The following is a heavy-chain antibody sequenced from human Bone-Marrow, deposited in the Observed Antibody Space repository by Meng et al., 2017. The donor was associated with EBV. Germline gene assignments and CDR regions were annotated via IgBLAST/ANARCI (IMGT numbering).Heavy chain of an antibody. D-gene: IGHD4-17*01. J-gene: IGHJ2*01. CDR1: KLWFSDYY. CDR3: ARVNGDFSYWYFDL. V-gene: IGHV3-11*01. CDR2: ISTRGNAI. Sequence: VLLGEAGGGMVKAVGSLGVSLEVSKLWFSDYYMSWIRQAPGKGLEWVSYISTRGNAIDYADSVKGRFTISRDNAKNSLYLQMNSLRPDDTAVYYCARVNGDFSYWYFDLWGRGTLVTVSS.